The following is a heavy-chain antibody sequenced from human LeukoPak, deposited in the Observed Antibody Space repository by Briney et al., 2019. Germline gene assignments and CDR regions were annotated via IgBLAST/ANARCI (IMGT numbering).Heavy chain of an antibody. V-gene: IGHV6-1*01. D-gene: IGHD3-22*01. CDR1: GDSVSSNSAA. CDR3: ARADDSSGYYPFDP. J-gene: IGHJ5*02. CDR2: TYYRSKWYN. Sequence: SQTLSLTCAISGDSVSSNSAAWNWIMQSPSRGLEWLGRTYYRSKWYNDYAVSVKSRITINPDTSKNQFSLQLNSVTPEDTAVYYCARADDSSGYYPFDPWGQGTLVTVSS.